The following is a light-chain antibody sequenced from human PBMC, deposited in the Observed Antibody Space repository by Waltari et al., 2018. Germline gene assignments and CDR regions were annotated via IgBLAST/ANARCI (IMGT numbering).Light chain of an antibody. CDR1: SCNIGAGYD. V-gene: IGLV1-40*01. CDR2: GSG. J-gene: IGLJ1*01. CDR3: QSYDSSLSYV. Sequence: QSVLTQPPSVSGPPGQRVTIPCTGSSCNIGAGYDEHWYQQLPGTAPIRLIYGSGKPPCWVADRCACSKAGTAASLATTGLQADDEDDYYCQSYDSSLSYVFGTGTKVTVL.